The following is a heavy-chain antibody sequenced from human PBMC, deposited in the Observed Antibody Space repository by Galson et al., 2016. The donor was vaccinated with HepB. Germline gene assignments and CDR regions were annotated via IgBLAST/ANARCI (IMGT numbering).Heavy chain of an antibody. J-gene: IGHJ5*01. V-gene: IGHV4-4*02. Sequence: SETLSLTCAVSGGSINSTNWWSWVRQTPGKGLEWIGEIYHTETINHSPSFTGRYSMSIDKSKNELSLKLTSVTDADTAVYYCARLQGTTVGTGFDSWGQGTLVTVSS. CDR2: IYHTETI. CDR3: ARLQGTTVGTGFDS. CDR1: GGSINSTNW. D-gene: IGHD1/OR15-1a*01.